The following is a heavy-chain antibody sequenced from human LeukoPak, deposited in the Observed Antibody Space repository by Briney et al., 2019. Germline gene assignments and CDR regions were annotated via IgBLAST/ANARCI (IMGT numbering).Heavy chain of an antibody. J-gene: IGHJ4*02. D-gene: IGHD3-10*01. CDR2: ISYSGST. CDR1: GGSINNNNYY. Sequence: SETLSLTCTVSGGSINNNNYYCGWIRQPPGKGLEWIGSISYSGSTSYNPSLKSRLTMSVDTSKKQLSLRLSSVTAADTAVYSGARLYNSGSSGRSFTDYWGQGTLVTVSS. CDR3: ARLYNSGSSGRSFTDY. V-gene: IGHV4-39*01.